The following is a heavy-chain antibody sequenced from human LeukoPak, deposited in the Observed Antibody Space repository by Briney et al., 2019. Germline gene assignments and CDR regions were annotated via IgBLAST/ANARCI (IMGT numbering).Heavy chain of an antibody. V-gene: IGHV4-38-2*01. CDR2: IYHSGST. Sequence: SETLSLTCAVSGYAISSGYYWGWIRQPPRKGLEWIGSIYHSGSTYYNPSLKSRVTMSVDTSKNQFSLKLSSVTAADTAVYYCARLRGYFDYWGQGTLVTVSS. CDR3: ARLRGYFDY. J-gene: IGHJ4*02. CDR1: GYAISSGYY.